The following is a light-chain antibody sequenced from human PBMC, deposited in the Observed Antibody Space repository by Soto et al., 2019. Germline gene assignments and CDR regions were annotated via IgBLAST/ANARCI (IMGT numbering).Light chain of an antibody. V-gene: IGKV3-15*01. CDR3: QQYNNWPSWT. CDR2: IAS. CDR1: QSISFN. Sequence: EIVMTQSPAAVSLSPGERFTLSGMSSQSISFNLAWYQQKPGQAPRLLIYIASTRAAGIPARFSGSGSGTEFTLTISSLQSEDSAIYYCQQYNNWPSWTFGQGTKV. J-gene: IGKJ1*01.